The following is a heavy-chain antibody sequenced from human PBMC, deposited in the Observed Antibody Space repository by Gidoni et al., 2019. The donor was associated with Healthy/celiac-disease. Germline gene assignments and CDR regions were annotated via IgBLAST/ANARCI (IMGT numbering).Heavy chain of an antibody. Sequence: QVQLVQSGAEVKKPGSSVKVSCQASGGTFSSYAISWVRQAPGQGLEWMGGIIPIFGTANDAQKFQGRVTITADESTSTAYMELSSLRSEDTAVYYCASAYCGGDCYSGVPFDYWGQGTLVTVSS. CDR3: ASAYCGGDCYSGVPFDY. V-gene: IGHV1-69*01. J-gene: IGHJ4*02. CDR2: IIPIFGTA. D-gene: IGHD2-21*02. CDR1: GGTFSSYA.